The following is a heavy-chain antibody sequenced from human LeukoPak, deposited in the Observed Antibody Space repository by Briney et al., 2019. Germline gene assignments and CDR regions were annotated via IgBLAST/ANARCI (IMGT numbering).Heavy chain of an antibody. CDR2: IYYSGST. CDR3: ARGYSSGWYWGPRGMDV. Sequence: SETLSLTCTVSGGSISSYYWSWIRQPPGKGLEWIGYIYYSGSTNYNPSLKSRITISVDTSKNQFSLKLSSVTAADTAVYYCARGYSSGWYWGPRGMDVWGQGTTVTVSS. J-gene: IGHJ6*02. CDR1: GGSISSYY. V-gene: IGHV4-59*08. D-gene: IGHD6-19*01.